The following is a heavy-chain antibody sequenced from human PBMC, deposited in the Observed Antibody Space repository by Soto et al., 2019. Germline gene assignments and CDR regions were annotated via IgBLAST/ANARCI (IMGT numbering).Heavy chain of an antibody. Sequence: SWVRQAPGKGLEWVSAISGSGGSTYYADSVKGRFTISRDNSKNTLYLQMNSLRAEDTAVYYCAKSPITIFGVVIRGGGMDVWGQGTTVTVSS. J-gene: IGHJ6*02. CDR2: ISGSGGST. CDR3: AKSPITIFGVVIRGGGMDV. D-gene: IGHD3-3*01. V-gene: IGHV3-23*01.